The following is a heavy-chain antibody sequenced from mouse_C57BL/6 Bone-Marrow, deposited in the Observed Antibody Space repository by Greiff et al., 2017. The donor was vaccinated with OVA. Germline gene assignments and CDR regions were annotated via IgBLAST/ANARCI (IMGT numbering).Heavy chain of an antibody. V-gene: IGHV1-19*01. Sequence: EVQLQQSGPVLVKPGASVKMSCKASGYTFTDYYMNWVKQSHGKSLEWIGVINPYNGGTSYNQKFKGKATLTVDKSSSTAYMELNSLTSEDSAVYYCARSYYDYYFDYWGQGTTLTVSS. CDR3: ARSYYDYYFDY. CDR1: GYTFTDYY. CDR2: INPYNGGT. J-gene: IGHJ2*01. D-gene: IGHD2-4*01.